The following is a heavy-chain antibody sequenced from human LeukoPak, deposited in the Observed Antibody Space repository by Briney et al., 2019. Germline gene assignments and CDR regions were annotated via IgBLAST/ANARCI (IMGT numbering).Heavy chain of an antibody. V-gene: IGHV4-59*08. CDR3: ARLRIAARPDYYYYMDV. CDR2: IYYSGST. J-gene: IGHJ6*03. D-gene: IGHD6-6*01. Sequence: PSETLSLTCTVSGGSISSYYWSWIRQPPGKGLEWIGYIYYSGSTNYNPSLKSRVTISVDTPKNQFSLKLSSVTAADTAVYYCARLRIAARPDYYYYMDVWGKGTTVTVSS. CDR1: GGSISSYY.